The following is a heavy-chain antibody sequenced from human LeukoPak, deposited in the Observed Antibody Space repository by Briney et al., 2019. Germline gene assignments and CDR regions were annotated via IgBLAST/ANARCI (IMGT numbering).Heavy chain of an antibody. J-gene: IGHJ2*01. CDR3: ARDKQPYRSNFWYFDL. CDR1: GFTFSAYS. CDR2: ISGGGDTI. V-gene: IGHV3-48*02. Sequence: GGSLRLSCAASGFTFSAYSMNWVRQAPGKGLEWVSFISGGGDTIYNAHSVKGRFTISGDNAKNSLYLQMNSLGDEDTAVYFCARDKQPYRSNFWYFDLWGRGTLVTVSS. D-gene: IGHD6-13*01.